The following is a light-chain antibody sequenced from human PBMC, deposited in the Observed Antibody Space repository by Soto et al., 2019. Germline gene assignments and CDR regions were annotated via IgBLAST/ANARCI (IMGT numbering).Light chain of an antibody. Sequence: DVQMTQSPSSLSASVGARVTITCRASQNIRTSLNWYQQKPGKAPSLLIYDASTLQSGVPSRFSGSGSATDFTFTIISLQPEDFATYYCQQNYNSPWTFGQGTKVEIK. CDR1: QNIRTS. CDR2: DAS. J-gene: IGKJ1*01. CDR3: QQNYNSPWT. V-gene: IGKV1-39*01.